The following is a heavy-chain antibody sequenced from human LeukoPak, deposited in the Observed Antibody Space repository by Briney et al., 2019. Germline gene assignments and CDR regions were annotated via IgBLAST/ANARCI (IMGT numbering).Heavy chain of an antibody. CDR1: GGSISSYY. D-gene: IGHD2-15*01. V-gene: IGHV4-59*01. J-gene: IGHJ4*02. CDR2: IYYSGST. CDR3: ARRARYCSGGSCYRTYYFDY. Sequence: PSETLSLTCTVSGGSISSYYWSWLRQPPGKGLEWIGYIYYSGSTNYNPSLKSRVTISVDTSKNQFSLKLSSVDAADTAVYYCARRARYCSGGSCYRTYYFDYWGQGTLVTVSS.